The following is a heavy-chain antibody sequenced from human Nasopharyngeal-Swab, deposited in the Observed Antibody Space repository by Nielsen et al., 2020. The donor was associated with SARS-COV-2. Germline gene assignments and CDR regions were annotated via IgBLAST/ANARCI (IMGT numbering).Heavy chain of an antibody. CDR2: ISGDGRAT. D-gene: IGHD6-19*01. V-gene: IGHV3-23*01. Sequence: GESLKISCSGSGFTFRNYVMNWVRQAPGKGLEWVSGISGDGRATFYAPSVKGRFTISRDNAKNSLYLQMNSLRPEDTAFYYCVKDMGWGGSGWYWNSWGQGALVTVSS. CDR1: GFTFRNYV. CDR3: VKDMGWGGSGWYWNS. J-gene: IGHJ4*02.